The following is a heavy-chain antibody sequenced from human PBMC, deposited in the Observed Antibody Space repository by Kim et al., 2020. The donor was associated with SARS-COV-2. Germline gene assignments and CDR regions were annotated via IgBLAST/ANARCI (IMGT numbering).Heavy chain of an antibody. Sequence: SETLSLTCTVSGGSISSSSYYWGWIRQPPGKGLEWIGSIYYSGSTYYNPSLKSRVTISVDTSKNQFSLKLSSVTAADTAVYYCARFTPAFTGAFDIWGQGTMVTVSS. CDR2: IYYSGST. D-gene: IGHD3-16*01. CDR3: ARFTPAFTGAFDI. CDR1: GGSISSSSYY. V-gene: IGHV4-39*01. J-gene: IGHJ3*02.